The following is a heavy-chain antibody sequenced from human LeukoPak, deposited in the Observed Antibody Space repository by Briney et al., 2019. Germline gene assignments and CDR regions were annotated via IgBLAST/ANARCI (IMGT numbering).Heavy chain of an antibody. Sequence: SETLSLTCTVSGGSISTYFWSWLRQPAGMRLEWIGRIYTSGSTTYNPSLKSRVTMSVDTSKNQFSLKLSSVTAADTAVYFCARDRVESSGYYYYYGMDVWGQGTTVTVSS. CDR3: ARDRVESSGYYYYYGMDV. D-gene: IGHD3-22*01. J-gene: IGHJ6*02. CDR2: IYTSGST. V-gene: IGHV4-4*07. CDR1: GGSISTYF.